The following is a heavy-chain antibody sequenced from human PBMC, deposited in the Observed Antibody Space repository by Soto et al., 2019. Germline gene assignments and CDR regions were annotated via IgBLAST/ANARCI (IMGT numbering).Heavy chain of an antibody. CDR3: ASGYCSGGSCYSRTAFDI. J-gene: IGHJ3*02. CDR2: INPSGGST. Sequence: GASVKVSCKTSGYTFTSYYMHWVRQAPGQGLEWMGIINPSGGSTSYAQKFQGRVXMTRDTSASTVCMELISLRSEDTAVYYCASGYCSGGSCYSRTAFDIWGQGTMVTVSS. D-gene: IGHD2-15*01. V-gene: IGHV1-46*03. CDR1: GYTFTSYY.